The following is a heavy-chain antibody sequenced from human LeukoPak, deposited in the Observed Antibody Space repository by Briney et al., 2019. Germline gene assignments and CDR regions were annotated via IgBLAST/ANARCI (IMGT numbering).Heavy chain of an antibody. D-gene: IGHD2-15*01. CDR3: AKGGRQVRLPFDY. Sequence: GGSLRLSCAASGLTFDDYAMHWVRQAPGKGLEWVSGISWNSGSIGYADSVKGRFTISRDNAKNSLYLQMNSLRAEDTALYYCAKGGRQVRLPFDYWGQGTLVTVSS. CDR1: GLTFDDYA. V-gene: IGHV3-9*01. J-gene: IGHJ4*02. CDR2: ISWNSGSI.